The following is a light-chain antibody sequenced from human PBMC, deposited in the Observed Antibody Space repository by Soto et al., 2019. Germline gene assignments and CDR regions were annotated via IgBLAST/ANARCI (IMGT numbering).Light chain of an antibody. Sequence: DIQMTQSPSSLSASVGDRVTITCRASQSISSYLNWYQHKSGKAPKLLIYGASRLQSGVPSRFSGSGSGTDFTLTISSLQPEVFATYYCQQSHSTPYTFGQGTKMEIK. J-gene: IGKJ2*01. CDR1: QSISSY. CDR3: QQSHSTPYT. CDR2: GAS. V-gene: IGKV1-39*01.